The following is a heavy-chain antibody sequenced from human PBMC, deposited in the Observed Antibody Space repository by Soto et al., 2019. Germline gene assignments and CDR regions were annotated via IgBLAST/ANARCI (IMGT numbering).Heavy chain of an antibody. CDR2: IMPVFATP. D-gene: IGHD3-3*02. V-gene: IGHV1-69*12. J-gene: IGHJ6*02. Sequence: QVQLMQSGAEVKKPGSSVKVSCKASGGTFSTSAISWVRQAPGEGLEWVGGIMPVFATPDYAQKCQGRVTISADESTTTAYLELTILTTDDTAVYYCARDKDRQQLGGNYYYILDVWGQGTAITVSS. CDR3: ARDKDRQQLGGNYYYILDV. CDR1: GGTFSTSA.